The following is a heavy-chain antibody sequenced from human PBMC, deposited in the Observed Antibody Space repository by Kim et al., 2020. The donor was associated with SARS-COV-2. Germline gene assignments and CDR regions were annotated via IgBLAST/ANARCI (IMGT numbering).Heavy chain of an antibody. CDR1: GFTFSSYG. D-gene: IGHD4-17*01. V-gene: IGHV3-33*05. J-gene: IGHJ4*02. CDR3: ARGGYYGDPPYYYFDY. Sequence: GGSLRLSCAASGFTFSSYGMHWVRQAPGKGLEWVAAISYDGSNKYYADSVKGRFTISRDNSKNTLYLQMNSLRAEDTAVYYCARGGYYGDPPYYYFDYWGQGTLVTVSS. CDR2: ISYDGSNK.